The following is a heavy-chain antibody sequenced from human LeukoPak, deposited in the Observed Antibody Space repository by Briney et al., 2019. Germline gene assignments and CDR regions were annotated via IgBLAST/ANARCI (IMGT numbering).Heavy chain of an antibody. J-gene: IGHJ4*02. CDR2: ISAYNGNT. D-gene: IGHD3-3*01. Sequence: ASVKVSCKASGYTFTSYGISWVRQAPGQGLEWMGWISAYNGNTNYAQKLQGRVTMTTDTSTSTAYMELRSLRSDDTAVYYCARDGYEFWSGYYHGAYFDYWGQGTLVTVSS. V-gene: IGHV1-18*01. CDR3: ARDGYEFWSGYYHGAYFDY. CDR1: GYTFTSYG.